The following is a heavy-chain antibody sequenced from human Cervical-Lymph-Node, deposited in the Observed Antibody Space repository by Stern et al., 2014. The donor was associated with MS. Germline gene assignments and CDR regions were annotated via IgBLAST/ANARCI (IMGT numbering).Heavy chain of an antibody. Sequence: QMQLVQSGAEVKKPGASVKVSCKTSGYIFTGYYIHWVRQAPGQGLEWIAWINPNTRGTKYAQKFQGRVTMSRDTSISTAYVELSSLTSDDTAVYYCARDQRGITIFGVVTDYYYLGMDVWGQGTTVTVSS. CDR2: INPNTRGT. J-gene: IGHJ6*02. CDR3: ARDQRGITIFGVVTDYYYLGMDV. CDR1: GYIFTGYY. V-gene: IGHV1-2*02. D-gene: IGHD3-3*01.